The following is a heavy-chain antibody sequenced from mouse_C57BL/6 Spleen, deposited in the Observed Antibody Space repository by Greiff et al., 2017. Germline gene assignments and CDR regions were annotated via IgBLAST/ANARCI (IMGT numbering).Heavy chain of an antibody. J-gene: IGHJ4*01. D-gene: IGHD1-1*02. V-gene: IGHV1-61*01. CDR2: IYPSDSET. Sequence: QVQLQQPGAELVRPGSSVKLSCKASGYTFTSYWMDWVKQRPGQGLEWIGNIYPSDSETHYNQKFKDKATLTVDKSSSTAYMQLSSLTSEDSAVYYCAAGGLWGAMDYWGQGTSVTVSS. CDR1: GYTFTSYW. CDR3: AAGGLWGAMDY.